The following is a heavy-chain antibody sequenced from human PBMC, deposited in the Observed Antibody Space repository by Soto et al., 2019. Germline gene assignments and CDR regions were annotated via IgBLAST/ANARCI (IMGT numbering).Heavy chain of an antibody. J-gene: IGHJ3*02. CDR1: GGSLNNYN. V-gene: IGHV4-4*07. Sequence: QVQLQESGPGLVRPSETLSLTCTVSGGSLNNYNWNWIRQSAGKGLEWIGRIYSSGKTYYNPSLKRRVTLSLDTFNNQISMKVTSVTAADTAMYYCARERKYQMFGDDALDIWGLGTMVTVSS. CDR3: ARERKYQMFGDDALDI. CDR2: IYSSGKT. D-gene: IGHD2-2*01.